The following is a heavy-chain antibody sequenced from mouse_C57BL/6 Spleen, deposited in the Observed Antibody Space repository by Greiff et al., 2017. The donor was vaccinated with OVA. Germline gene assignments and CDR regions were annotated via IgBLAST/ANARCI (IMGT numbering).Heavy chain of an antibody. CDR2: INPNNGGT. Sequence: EVKLQESGPELVKPGASVKIPCKASGYTFTDYNMDWVKQSHGKSLEWIGDINPNNGGTIYNQKFKGKATLTVDKSSSTAYMELRSLTSEDTAVYYCARGGDRGWCFDVWGAGTTVTVSS. CDR3: ARGGDRGWCFDV. D-gene: IGHD3-3*01. CDR1: GYTFTDYN. J-gene: IGHJ1*01. V-gene: IGHV1-18*01.